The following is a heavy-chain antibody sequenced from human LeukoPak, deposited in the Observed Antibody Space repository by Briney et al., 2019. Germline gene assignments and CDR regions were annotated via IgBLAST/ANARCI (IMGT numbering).Heavy chain of an antibody. V-gene: IGHV3-13*01. CDR2: IRTAGDT. D-gene: IGHD6-13*01. CDR3: ARVDGYSSSWSSHY. J-gene: IGHJ4*02. Sequence: GGSLRLSCAASGFTFSSYDMHWVRHPTAKGLEEVSAIRTAGDTYYPASVKGQFTISRENAKNSVYLQMTRLRAGDTAVYYCARVDGYSSSWSSHYWGEGTLVTVS. CDR1: GFTFSSYD.